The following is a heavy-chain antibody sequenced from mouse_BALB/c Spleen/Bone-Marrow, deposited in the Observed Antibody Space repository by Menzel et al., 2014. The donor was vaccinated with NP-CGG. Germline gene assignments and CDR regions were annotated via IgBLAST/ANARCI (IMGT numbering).Heavy chain of an antibody. J-gene: IGHJ3*01. D-gene: IGHD2-1*01. Sequence: VKLVESGAELVKPGASVKLSCKASGYTFTSYYMYWVKQRPGQGLEWIGEINPSNGGTNFNEKFKNKATLTVDKSSSTAYMQLSSLIFEDSAVYYCTRSNGNWFAYWGQGTLVTVPA. CDR3: TRSNGNWFAY. CDR1: GYTFTSYY. CDR2: INPSNGGT. V-gene: IGHV1S81*02.